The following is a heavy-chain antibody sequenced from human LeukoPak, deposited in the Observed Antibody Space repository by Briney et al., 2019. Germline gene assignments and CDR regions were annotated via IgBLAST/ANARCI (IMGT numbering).Heavy chain of an antibody. CDR3: ARDSLDTAMVYYYGMDV. CDR1: GFTFSSYE. V-gene: IGHV3-48*03. D-gene: IGHD5-18*01. CDR2: ISSSGSTI. Sequence: GGSLRLSYAASGFTFSSYEMNWVRQAPGKGLEWVSYISSSGSTINYADSVKGRFTISRDNAKNSLYLQMNSLRAEDTAVYYCARDSLDTAMVYYYGMDVWGQGTTVTVSS. J-gene: IGHJ6*02.